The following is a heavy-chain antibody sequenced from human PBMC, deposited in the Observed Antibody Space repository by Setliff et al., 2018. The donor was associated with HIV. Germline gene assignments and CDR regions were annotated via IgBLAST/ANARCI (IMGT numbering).Heavy chain of an antibody. V-gene: IGHV1-18*01. J-gene: IGHJ4*02. Sequence: ASVKVSCKASGGTFRSKGISWVRQAPGQGLEWMGWISAYSGDTNYAKKFQGRLTMTTDTSTSTAYMELRSLRSDDTAMYYCARPGGSYGDYGWYLRFWGQGTLVTVSS. CDR3: ARPGGSYGDYGWYLRF. D-gene: IGHD4-17*01. CDR2: ISAYSGDT. CDR1: GGTFRSKG.